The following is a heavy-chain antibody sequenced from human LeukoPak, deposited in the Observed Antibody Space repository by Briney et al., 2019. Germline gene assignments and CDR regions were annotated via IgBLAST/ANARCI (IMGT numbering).Heavy chain of an antibody. CDR1: GGSISRRSYY. V-gene: IGHV4-39*01. D-gene: IGHD5-18*01. CDR2: IYYRGST. Sequence: PSETLSLTCTVSGGSISRRSYYWGWIRQPPGKGPEGTWSIYYRGSTYYNPSLKSRVTISVDTSKNQFSLKLSSVNAADTAVYYCARHVYGYGIYYYYYMDVWGKGTTVTVSS. J-gene: IGHJ6*03. CDR3: ARHVYGYGIYYYYYMDV.